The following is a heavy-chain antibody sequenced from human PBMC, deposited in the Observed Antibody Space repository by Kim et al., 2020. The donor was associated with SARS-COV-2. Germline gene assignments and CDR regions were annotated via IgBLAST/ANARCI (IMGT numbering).Heavy chain of an antibody. V-gene: IGHV3-73*01. CDR2: IRSKASSYVT. CDR3: TRLVDGGPARHFDY. Sequence: GGSLRLSCAASGFTFSGSAMHWVRQASGKGLEWVGRIRSKASSYVTAYGASVKGRFTISRDDSKNTAYLQMNSLKTEDTAVYYCTRLVDGGPARHFDYWGQGSLVTVSS. CDR1: GFTFSGSA. D-gene: IGHD5-12*01. J-gene: IGHJ4*02.